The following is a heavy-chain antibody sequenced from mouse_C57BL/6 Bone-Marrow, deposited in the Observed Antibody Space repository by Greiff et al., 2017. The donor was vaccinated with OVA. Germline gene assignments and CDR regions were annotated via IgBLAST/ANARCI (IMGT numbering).Heavy chain of an antibody. Sequence: QVQLPQSGAELVKPGTSVQMSCKASGYTFTNYWLGWAKQRPGHSLEWIGALYPVGGYTNYNEKLKGKATLTADKSSSTTYMQFSSLTSEDAAIDYCATYYEAMDYWGQGTSVTVSS. J-gene: IGHJ4*01. D-gene: IGHD2-10*01. V-gene: IGHV1-63*01. CDR2: LYPVGGYT. CDR1: GYTFTNYW. CDR3: ATYYEAMDY.